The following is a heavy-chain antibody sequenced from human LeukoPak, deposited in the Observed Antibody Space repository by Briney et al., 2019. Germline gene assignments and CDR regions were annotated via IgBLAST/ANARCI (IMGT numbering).Heavy chain of an antibody. CDR1: GFTVSSNY. V-gene: IGHV3-66*03. J-gene: IGHJ6*04. CDR2: IDSSDTT. CDR3: ARDEGSTSPDV. D-gene: IGHD2-2*01. Sequence: GGSLRLSCAASGFTVSSNYMTWVRQAPGKGLEWVSVIDSSDTTFYTDSVKGRFTISRDNSKNTLYLQMNSLRAEDTAVYYCARDEGSTSPDVWGKGTTVTVSS.